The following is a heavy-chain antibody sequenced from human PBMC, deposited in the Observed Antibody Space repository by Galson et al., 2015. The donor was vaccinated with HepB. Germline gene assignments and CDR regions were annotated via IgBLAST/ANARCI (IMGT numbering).Heavy chain of an antibody. CDR1: GLPFSSYA. V-gene: IGHV3-23*01. D-gene: IGHD6-19*01. Sequence: SLRLSCAATGLPFSSYAMSWVRQAPGKGLEWVSALSGSGGSTYYADSVQGRFTLTRDNTQNTLYLQMNSLRAEDTAVYYCAKAYVAGPFDYWGQGTLVTVSS. CDR2: LSGSGGST. J-gene: IGHJ4*02. CDR3: AKAYVAGPFDY.